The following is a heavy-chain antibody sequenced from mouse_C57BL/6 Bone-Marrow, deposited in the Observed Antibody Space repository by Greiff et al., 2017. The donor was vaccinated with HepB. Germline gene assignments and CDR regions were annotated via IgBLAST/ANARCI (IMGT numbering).Heavy chain of an antibody. D-gene: IGHD2-3*01. CDR1: GYTFTSHW. J-gene: IGHJ3*01. CDR2: IFPGSGST. CDR3: ARWLLRMVAWFAY. Sequence: VQLQQSGPELVRPGASVKISCKAPGYTFTSHWMQWVRQRPGQGLEWIGEIFPGSGSTYYNEKFKGKATLTVDTSSSTAYMPLSSLTSEDSEVYFCARWLLRMVAWFAYWGQETLVPVSA. V-gene: IGHV1-56*01.